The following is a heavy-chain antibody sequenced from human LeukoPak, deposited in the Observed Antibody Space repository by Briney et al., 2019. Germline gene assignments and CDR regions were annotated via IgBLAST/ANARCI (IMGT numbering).Heavy chain of an antibody. D-gene: IGHD2-21*01. V-gene: IGHV3-30-3*01. CDR3: ARAYSPGAFDI. CDR1: GFTFSSYA. CDR2: ISYDGSNK. J-gene: IGHJ3*02. Sequence: GRSLRLSCAASGFTFSSYAMHWVRQAPGKGLEWVAVISYDGSNKYYADSVKGRFTISRDNSKNTLYLQMNSLRAEDTAVYYCARAYSPGAFDIWGQGTMVTVSS.